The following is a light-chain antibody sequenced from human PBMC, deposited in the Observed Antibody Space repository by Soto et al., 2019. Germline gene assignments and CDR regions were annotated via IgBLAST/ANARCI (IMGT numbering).Light chain of an antibody. CDR3: QQYYSLPLT. CDR2: WAS. V-gene: IGKV4-1*01. J-gene: IGKJ3*01. Sequence: DIVMTQSPESLAVSLGERATINCKSSQSVLYSSDNKNYLSWYQQKPGHPPKLLIYWASTRESGVPDRFSGSGSGTDFTLTISSLQAEDVAVYYCQQYYSLPLTFGPGTKVDVK. CDR1: QSVLYSSDNKNY.